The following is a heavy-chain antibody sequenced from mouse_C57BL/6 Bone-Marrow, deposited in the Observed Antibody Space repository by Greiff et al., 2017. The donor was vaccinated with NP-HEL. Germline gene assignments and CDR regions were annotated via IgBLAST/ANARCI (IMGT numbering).Heavy chain of an antibody. CDR3: ARLGYYGSVLDY. Sequence: EVKLVESGGDLVKPGGSLKLSCAASGFTFSSYGMSWVRQTPDKRLEWVATISSGGSYTYYPDSVKGRVTISRDNAKNTLYLQMSSLKSEDTAMYYCARLGYYGSVLDYWGQGTTLTVSS. D-gene: IGHD1-1*01. CDR1: GFTFSSYG. CDR2: ISSGGSYT. V-gene: IGHV5-6*01. J-gene: IGHJ2*01.